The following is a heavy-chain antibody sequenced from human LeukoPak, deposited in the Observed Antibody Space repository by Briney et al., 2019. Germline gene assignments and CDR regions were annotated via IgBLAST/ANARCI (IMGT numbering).Heavy chain of an antibody. D-gene: IGHD3-10*01. Sequence: SETLSLTCAVYGGSLSDYYWSRIRQPPGEGLEWIGEIKPGGITNYNPSVKSRVTISADTSKNQLFLNVNSATAADTAVYYCVRGFSGVVGDYWGQGTLVTVSS. CDR3: VRGFSGVVGDY. CDR2: IKPGGIT. J-gene: IGHJ4*02. CDR1: GGSLSDYY. V-gene: IGHV4-34*01.